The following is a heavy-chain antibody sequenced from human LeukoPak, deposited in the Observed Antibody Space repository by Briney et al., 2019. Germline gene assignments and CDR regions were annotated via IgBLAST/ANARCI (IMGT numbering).Heavy chain of an antibody. Sequence: GGSLRLSCAASGFTFSSYAMHWVRQAPGKGLEWVAVISYDGSNKYYADSAKGRFTISRDNSKNTLYLQMNSLRAEDTAVYYCARVRWYALYYYYYYMDVWGKGTTVTISS. J-gene: IGHJ6*03. CDR3: ARVRWYALYYYYYYMDV. CDR2: ISYDGSNK. D-gene: IGHD4-23*01. CDR1: GFTFSSYA. V-gene: IGHV3-30*04.